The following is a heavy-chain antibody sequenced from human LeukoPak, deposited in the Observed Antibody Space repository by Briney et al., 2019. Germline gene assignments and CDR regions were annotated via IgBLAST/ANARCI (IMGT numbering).Heavy chain of an antibody. CDR1: GYTFTSYG. CDR3: ARDQRSGYYLGRVDY. V-gene: IGHV1-18*01. J-gene: IGHJ4*02. D-gene: IGHD3-22*01. Sequence: GASVKVSCKASGYTFTSYGISWVRQAPGQGLEWMGWISAYNGNTNYAQKLRGRVTMTTDTSTSTAYMELRSLRSDDTAVYYCARDQRSGYYLGRVDYWGQGTLVTVSS. CDR2: ISAYNGNT.